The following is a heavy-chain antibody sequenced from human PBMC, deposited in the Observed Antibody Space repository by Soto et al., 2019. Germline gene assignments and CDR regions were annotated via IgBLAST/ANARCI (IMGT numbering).Heavy chain of an antibody. D-gene: IGHD3-3*01. CDR2: ISYDGSNK. CDR3: AKVASGEYYFDY. Sequence: QVQLVESGGGVVQPGRSLRLSCAACGFTFSSYGMHWVRQAPGKGLEWVAVISYDGSNKYYADSVKGRFTISRDNSKNTLYLQMNSLRAEDTAVYYCAKVASGEYYFDYWGQGTLVTVSS. CDR1: GFTFSSYG. V-gene: IGHV3-30*18. J-gene: IGHJ4*02.